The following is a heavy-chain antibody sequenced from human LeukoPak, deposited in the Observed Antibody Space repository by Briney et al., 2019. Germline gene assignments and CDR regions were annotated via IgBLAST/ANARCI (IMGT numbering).Heavy chain of an antibody. V-gene: IGHV3-74*01. J-gene: IGHJ4*02. CDR2: INTDGSST. D-gene: IGHD2-2*01. Sequence: GGSLRLSCAASGFTFSNYWMHWVPQAPGKGLVWVSRINTDGSSTSYADSVKGRFTISRDNAKNTLYLQMNSLRAEDTAVYYCARDLRYCSSTSCYDPNFDYWGQGTLVTVSS. CDR3: ARDLRYCSSTSCYDPNFDY. CDR1: GFTFSNYW.